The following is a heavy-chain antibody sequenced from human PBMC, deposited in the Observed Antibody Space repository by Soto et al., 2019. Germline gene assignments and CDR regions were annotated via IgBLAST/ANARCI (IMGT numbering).Heavy chain of an antibody. J-gene: IGHJ3*02. V-gene: IGHV4-59*08. CDR3: ARRYGGAFDI. D-gene: IGHD4-17*01. CDR2: IYYSGST. CDR1: GGSISSYY. Sequence: QVQLQESGPGLVKPSETLSLTCTVSGGSISSYYWSWIRQPPGKGLEWIGYIYYSGSTNYNPSLTSRVTISVDTSNNQFSLRLSSVTAADTAVYYCARRYGGAFDIWGQGTMVTVSS.